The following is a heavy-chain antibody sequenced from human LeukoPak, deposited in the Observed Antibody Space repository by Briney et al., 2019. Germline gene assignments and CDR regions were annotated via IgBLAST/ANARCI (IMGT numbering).Heavy chain of an antibody. CDR1: GFTVSSNY. CDR3: ARDRVTMVRGVTLEYYFDY. Sequence: GGSLRLSCAASGFTVSSNYMSWVRQAPGKGLEWVSVIYSGGSTYYADSVKGRFTISRDNSKNTLYLQMNSLRAEDTAVYYCARDRVTMVRGVTLEYYFDYWGQGTLVIVSS. D-gene: IGHD3-10*01. V-gene: IGHV3-53*01. CDR2: IYSGGST. J-gene: IGHJ4*02.